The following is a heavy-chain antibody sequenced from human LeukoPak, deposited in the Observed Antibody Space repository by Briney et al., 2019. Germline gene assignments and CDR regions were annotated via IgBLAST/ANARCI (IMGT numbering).Heavy chain of an antibody. J-gene: IGHJ4*02. Sequence: GGSLRLSCAASGFTFSSYEMNWVRQAPGKGLEWVSYISSSGSTIYYADSVKGRFTISRDNSKNTLYLQMNSLRAEDTAVYYCARVARGNIDYWGQGTLVTVSS. CDR1: GFTFSSYE. V-gene: IGHV3-48*03. CDR3: ARVARGNIDY. CDR2: ISSSGSTI.